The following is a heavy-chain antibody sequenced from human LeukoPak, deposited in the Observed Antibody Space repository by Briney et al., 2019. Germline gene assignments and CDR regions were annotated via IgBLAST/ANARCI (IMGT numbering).Heavy chain of an antibody. CDR2: IYTSGST. V-gene: IGHV4-61*02. CDR1: GGSISSRSYY. CDR3: ASQDYGGNYDFDY. Sequence: SQTLSLTCTVSGGSISSRSYYWSWIRQPAGKGLEWIGRIYTSGSTNYNPSLKSRVTISVDTSKNQFSLKLSSVTAADTAVYYCASQDYGGNYDFDYWGQGTLVTVSS. D-gene: IGHD4-23*01. J-gene: IGHJ4*02.